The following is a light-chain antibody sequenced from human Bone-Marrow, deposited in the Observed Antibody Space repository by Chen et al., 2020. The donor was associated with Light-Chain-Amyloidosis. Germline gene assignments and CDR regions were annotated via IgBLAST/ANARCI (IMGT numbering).Light chain of an antibody. Sequence: AIRLIQSPSSLSASTGDIVTITCRASQGITNYLAWYQQRPGEAPHLLISAASTLHSGVPSRFNGTGSGTDFTLTITSLQSEDFATYLCQQYYTYPLTFGGGTKVDI. V-gene: IGKV1-8*01. CDR2: AAS. J-gene: IGKJ4*01. CDR3: QQYYTYPLT. CDR1: QGITNY.